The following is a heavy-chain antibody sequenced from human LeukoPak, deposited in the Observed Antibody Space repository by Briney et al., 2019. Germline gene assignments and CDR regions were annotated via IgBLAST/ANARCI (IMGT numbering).Heavy chain of an antibody. CDR2: IYYSGSP. D-gene: IGHD2-2*01. V-gene: IGHV4-61*01. Sequence: SETLSLTCTVSGGSVSRGSYYGSWIRQPPGKGLEWIGYIYYSGSPNYNPSLKSRVTISVDTSKNQFSLKLSSVTAADTAVYYCARAVGYCSSTSCYVADYYYGMDVWGKGTTVTVSS. J-gene: IGHJ6*04. CDR1: GGSVSRGSYY. CDR3: ARAVGYCSSTSCYVADYYYGMDV.